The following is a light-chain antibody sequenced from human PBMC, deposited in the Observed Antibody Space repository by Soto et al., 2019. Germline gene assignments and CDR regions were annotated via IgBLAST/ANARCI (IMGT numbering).Light chain of an antibody. CDR3: QQYNNWPLT. CDR2: GAS. Sequence: ERVMTQSPATLSVSPGERATFSCRASQSVGSNLDWYQQKPGQAPRLLIYGASTRATGIPARFSGSGSGTEFTLTISSLQSEDFAVYYCQQYNNWPLTFGGGTKVEIK. V-gene: IGKV3-15*01. CDR1: QSVGSN. J-gene: IGKJ4*01.